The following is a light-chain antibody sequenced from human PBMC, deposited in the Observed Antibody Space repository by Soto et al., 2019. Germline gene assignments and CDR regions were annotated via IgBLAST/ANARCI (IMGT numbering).Light chain of an antibody. Sequence: DMVRTQSPLPLPAPPGDPPSTSSRPSKTLRHSNGYNFLDWYLQKPGQSPQLLINLGSNRASGVPDRFSGSGSGTDFTLKISRVEAEDVGVYYCMQALQTPYTFGQGTKLEIK. CDR1: KTLRHSNGYNF. CDR3: MQALQTPYT. J-gene: IGKJ2*01. V-gene: IGKV2-28*01. CDR2: LGS.